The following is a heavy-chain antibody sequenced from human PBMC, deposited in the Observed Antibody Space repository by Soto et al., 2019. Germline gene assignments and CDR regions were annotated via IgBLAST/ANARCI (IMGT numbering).Heavy chain of an antibody. CDR3: ARGINSAFDI. J-gene: IGHJ3*02. D-gene: IGHD1-26*01. CDR2: TLYRSQWYF. V-gene: IGHV6-1*01. Sequence: SQTLSLTCAISGDSVSSNSVAWNWIRLSPSRGLEWLGRTLYRSQWYFDFAHSVKSRIIINPDTSGNQFSLQLNSVTPDDSGVYYCARGINSAFDIWGQGTMVTV. CDR1: GDSVSSNSVA.